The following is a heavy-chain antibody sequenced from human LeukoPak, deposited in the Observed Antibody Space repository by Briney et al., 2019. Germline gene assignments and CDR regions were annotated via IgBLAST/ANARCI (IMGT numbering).Heavy chain of an antibody. CDR2: ISGSGGST. Sequence: PGGSLRLSCAASGFTFSSYAMSWVRQAPGKGLEWVSAISGSGGSTYYADSVKGRFTISRDNSKNTLYLQMNSLRAEDTAVYYCAKASRSGYCLNNWFGPWGQGTLVTVSS. CDR3: AKASRSGYCLNNWFGP. CDR1: GFTFSSYA. J-gene: IGHJ5*02. D-gene: IGHD3-3*01. V-gene: IGHV3-23*01.